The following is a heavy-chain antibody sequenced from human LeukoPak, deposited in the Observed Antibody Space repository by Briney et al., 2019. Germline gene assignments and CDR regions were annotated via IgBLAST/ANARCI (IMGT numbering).Heavy chain of an antibody. V-gene: IGHV3-48*01. CDR3: ARARGQGYCSPTSCLPFDY. Sequence: GGSLRLSCAASGFTFGSYAMSWVRQAPGKGLEWVSYISSSSSTIYYADSVKGRFTISRDNAKNSLYLQMNSLRAEDTAVYYCARARGQGYCSPTSCLPFDYWGQGTLVTVSS. CDR1: GFTFGSYA. J-gene: IGHJ4*02. D-gene: IGHD2-2*01. CDR2: ISSSSSTI.